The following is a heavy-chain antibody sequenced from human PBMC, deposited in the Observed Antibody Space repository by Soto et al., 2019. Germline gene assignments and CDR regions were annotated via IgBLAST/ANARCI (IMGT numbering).Heavy chain of an antibody. CDR3: ARGHSTDCSNGVCSFFYNHEMDV. V-gene: IGHV1-2*04. Sequence: GASVKVSCKASGYSFTDYHIHWVRQAPGQGIEWLGRINPKSGGTSTAQKFQGWVTMTRDRSISTVYMELTRLRSDDTAVYFCARGHSTDCSNGVCSFFYNHEMDVWGQGTTVTVSS. CDR1: GYSFTDYH. J-gene: IGHJ6*02. CDR2: INPKSGGT. D-gene: IGHD2-8*01.